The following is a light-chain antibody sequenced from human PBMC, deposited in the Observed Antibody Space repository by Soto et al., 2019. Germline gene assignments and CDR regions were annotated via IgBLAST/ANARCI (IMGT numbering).Light chain of an antibody. J-gene: IGLJ1*01. CDR3: QTYDSSLSGLFV. V-gene: IGLV1-40*01. CDR2: GNC. CDR1: SSNIGAGYD. Sequence: QSVVTPPPSVSGAPGQRVTISCSGISSNIGAGYDVHWYQQLPGTAPKLLIFGNCNRPSGVPDRFSGSKSDTSASLAITGLQAEGEADYYRQTYDSSLSGLFVFGTGTKVTVL.